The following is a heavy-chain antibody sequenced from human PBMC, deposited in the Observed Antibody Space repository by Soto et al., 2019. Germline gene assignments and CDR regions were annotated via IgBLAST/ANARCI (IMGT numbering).Heavy chain of an antibody. V-gene: IGHV1-2*02. CDR2: INPNSGGT. CDR1: GYTFTGYY. J-gene: IGHJ6*02. CDR3: ARDAMGIYSYYYGMDV. Sequence: ASVKVSCKASGYTFTGYYMHWVRQAPGQGLEWMGWINPNSGGTNYAQKFQGRVTMTRDTSISTAYMELSRLRSDDTAVYYCARDAMGIYSYYYGMDVWGQGTTVTVSS.